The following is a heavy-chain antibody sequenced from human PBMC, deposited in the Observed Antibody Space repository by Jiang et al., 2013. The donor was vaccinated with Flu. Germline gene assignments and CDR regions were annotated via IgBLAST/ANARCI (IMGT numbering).Heavy chain of an antibody. Sequence: QTLSLTCAISGDSVSSSSAEWNWIRQSPSRGLEWLGRTYYRSRWYTDYALSAKSRITIKSDTSKNQFSLQLDSVTPEDTAVYFCARGFGGNRDFDYWGQGTLVTVSS. CDR1: GDSVSSSSAE. CDR3: ARGFGGNRDFDY. D-gene: IGHD4-23*01. J-gene: IGHJ4*02. CDR2: TYYRSRWYT. V-gene: IGHV6-1*01.